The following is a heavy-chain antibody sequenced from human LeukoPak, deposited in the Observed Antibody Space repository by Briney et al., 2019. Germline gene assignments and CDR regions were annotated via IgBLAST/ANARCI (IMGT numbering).Heavy chain of an antibody. CDR1: GYTFTSYY. V-gene: IGHV1-46*01. CDR3: ARDYDSSGYYGPTDY. Sequence: ASVKVSCKAPGYTFTSYYMHWVRQAPGQGLEWMGIINPSGGSTSYAQKFQGRVTMTRDTSTSTVYMELSSLRSEDTAVYYCARDYDSSGYYGPTDYWGQGTLVTVSS. CDR2: INPSGGST. J-gene: IGHJ4*02. D-gene: IGHD3-22*01.